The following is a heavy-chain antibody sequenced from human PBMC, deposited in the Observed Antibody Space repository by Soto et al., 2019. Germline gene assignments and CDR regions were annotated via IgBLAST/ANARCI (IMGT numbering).Heavy chain of an antibody. CDR1: GDSVSSNSAA. D-gene: IGHD5-12*01. CDR2: TYYRSKWYN. V-gene: IGHV6-1*01. Sequence: PSQTLSLTCAISGDSVSSNSAAWNWIRQSASRGLEWLGRTYYRSKWYNDYAVSVKSRITINPDTSKNQFSLQLNSVTPEDTAVYYCARAVYSGSNEGYYSFDYCDRRPLGTVSS. J-gene: IGHJ4*02. CDR3: ARAVYSGSNEGYYSFDY.